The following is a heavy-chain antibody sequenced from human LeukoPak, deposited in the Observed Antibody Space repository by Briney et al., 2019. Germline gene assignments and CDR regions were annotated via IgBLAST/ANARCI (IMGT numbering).Heavy chain of an antibody. CDR3: ASITGSGSYSNWFDP. D-gene: IGHD3-10*01. V-gene: IGHV1-69*06. Sequence: ASVKVSCKASGGTFSSYAISWVRQAPGQGLEWMGGIIPIFGTANYAQKFQGRVTITADKSTSTAYMELSSLRSEDTAVYYCASITGSGSYSNWFDPWGQGTLVTVSS. J-gene: IGHJ5*02. CDR2: IIPIFGTA. CDR1: GGTFSSYA.